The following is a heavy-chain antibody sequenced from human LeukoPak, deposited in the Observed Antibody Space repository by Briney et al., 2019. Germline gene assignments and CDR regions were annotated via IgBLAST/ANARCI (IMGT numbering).Heavy chain of an antibody. CDR3: ARGDTLDTGTYYYAMDV. D-gene: IGHD5-18*01. J-gene: IGHJ6*01. CDR1: GFTFTNYA. V-gene: IGHV3-30*01. CDR2: VSYDGGDK. Sequence: GGSLRLSCAASGFTFTNYAIHWVRQAPGKGLEWVAIVSYDGGDKYYADSVKRRFIISRDNSMDTVYLQMNRLRVEDTAVYYCARGDTLDTGTYYYAMDVWGEGTTVTVSS.